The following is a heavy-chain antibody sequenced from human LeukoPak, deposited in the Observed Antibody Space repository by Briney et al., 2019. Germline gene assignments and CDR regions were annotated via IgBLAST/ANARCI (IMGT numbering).Heavy chain of an antibody. CDR3: AREGGGRGPYYFDY. CDR1: GGTFSSYA. D-gene: IGHD3-16*01. V-gene: IGHV1-69*05. Sequence: SVKVSCKASGGTFSSYAISWVRQAPGQGLEWMGGIIPISGTANYAQKFQGRVTITTDESTSTAYMELSSLRSEDTAVYYCAREGGGRGPYYFDYWGQGTLVTVSS. J-gene: IGHJ4*02. CDR2: IIPISGTA.